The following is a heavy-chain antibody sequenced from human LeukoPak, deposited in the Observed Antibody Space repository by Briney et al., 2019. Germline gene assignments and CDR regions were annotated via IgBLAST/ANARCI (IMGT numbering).Heavy chain of an antibody. V-gene: IGHV3-15*05. CDR3: AKAGGYCSSTSCPWYYYYYMDV. D-gene: IGHD2-2*01. CDR2: IKSEVDGGTI. J-gene: IGHJ6*03. CDR1: GFTFSNAY. Sequence: GGSLRLSCAASGFTFSNAYMTWVRQAPGKGLECVARIKSEVDGGTIDYAAPVEGRFTISRDNAKNSLYLQMNSLRAEDTALYYCAKAGGYCSSTSCPWYYYYYMDVWGKGTTVTVSS.